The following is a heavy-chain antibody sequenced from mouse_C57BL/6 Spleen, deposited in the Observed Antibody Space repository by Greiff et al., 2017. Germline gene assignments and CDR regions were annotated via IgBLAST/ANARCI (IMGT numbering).Heavy chain of an antibody. CDR1: GFSFNTYA. Sequence: EVKLVESGGGLVQPKGSLKLSCAASGFSFNTYAMNWVRQAPGTGLEWVARIRSKSNNYATYYADSVKDRFTISRDDSESMLYLQMNNLKTEDTAMYYCVRQNCYGSSYWYFDVWGTGTTDTVST. J-gene: IGHJ1*03. V-gene: IGHV10-1*01. D-gene: IGHD1-1*01. CDR3: VRQNCYGSSYWYFDV. CDR2: IRSKSNNYAT.